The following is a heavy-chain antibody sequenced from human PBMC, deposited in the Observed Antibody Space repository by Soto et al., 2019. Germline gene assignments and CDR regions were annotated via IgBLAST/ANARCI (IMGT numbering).Heavy chain of an antibody. V-gene: IGHV3-21*01. Sequence: GGSLRLSCAASGFTFSSYSMNWVRQAPGKGLEWVSSISSSSSYIYYADSVKGRFTISSDNAKNSLYLQMNSLRAEDTAVYYCASGTGAHRTQYTEELEVWCPETTLNISS. J-gene: IGHJ6*02. CDR2: ISSSSSYI. CDR3: ASGTGAHRTQYTEELEV. CDR1: GFTFSSYS. D-gene: IGHD1-1*01.